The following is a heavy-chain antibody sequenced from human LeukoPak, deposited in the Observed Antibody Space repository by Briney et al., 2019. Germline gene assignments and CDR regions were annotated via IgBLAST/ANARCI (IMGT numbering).Heavy chain of an antibody. J-gene: IGHJ4*02. CDR3: TTGPVTTITGTFDY. Sequence: PGRSLRLSCAASGFTFSSYGMHWVRQAPGKGLEWVAVISYDGSNKYYADSVKGRFTISRDNSKNTLYLQMNSLKIEDTAMYYCTTGPVTTITGTFDYWGQGTLVTVSS. CDR2: ISYDGSNK. D-gene: IGHD5-12*01. V-gene: IGHV3-30*03. CDR1: GFTFSSYG.